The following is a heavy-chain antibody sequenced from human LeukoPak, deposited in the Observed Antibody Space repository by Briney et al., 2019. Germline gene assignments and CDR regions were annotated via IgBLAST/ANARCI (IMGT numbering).Heavy chain of an antibody. D-gene: IGHD3-16*02. J-gene: IGHJ4*02. CDR2: ISYDGSNK. CDR3: ARERLGELSLYSYFDY. V-gene: IGHV3-30-3*01. CDR1: GFTFSSYA. Sequence: GRSLRLSCAASGFTFSSYAMHWVRQAPGKGLEWVAVISYDGSNKYYADSVKGRFTISRDNSKNTLYLQMNSLRAEDTAVYYCARERLGELSLYSYFDYWGQGTLVTVSS.